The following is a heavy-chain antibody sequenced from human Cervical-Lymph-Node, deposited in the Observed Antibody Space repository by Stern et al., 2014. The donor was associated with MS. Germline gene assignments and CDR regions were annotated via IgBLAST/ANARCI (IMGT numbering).Heavy chain of an antibody. J-gene: IGHJ4*02. CDR3: ARGGGLVGYFDY. Sequence: QVQLVQSGAEVKKPGSSVKVSCKASGDTFSSYAINWGRQVPGQGLEWMGWITPVVGTTNYAQKFQGRVTITADKSTNTAYMELMTLRSEDTAVYYCARGGGLVGYFDYWGQGTLVSVSS. D-gene: IGHD1-26*01. CDR1: GDTFSSYA. CDR2: ITPVVGTT. V-gene: IGHV1-69*06.